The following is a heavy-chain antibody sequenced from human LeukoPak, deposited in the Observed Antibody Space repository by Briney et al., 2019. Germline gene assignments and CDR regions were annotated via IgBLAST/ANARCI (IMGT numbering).Heavy chain of an antibody. CDR2: MNPNSGNT. Sequence: ASVKVSCKASGYTFTSYDINWVRQATGQGLEWMGWMNPNSGNTGYAQKFQGRVTMTRNTSISTAYMELSSLRSEDTAVYYCARLRAAIRLFDYWGQGTLVTVSS. CDR3: ARLRAAIRLFDY. J-gene: IGHJ4*02. CDR1: GYTFTSYD. V-gene: IGHV1-8*01. D-gene: IGHD2-2*01.